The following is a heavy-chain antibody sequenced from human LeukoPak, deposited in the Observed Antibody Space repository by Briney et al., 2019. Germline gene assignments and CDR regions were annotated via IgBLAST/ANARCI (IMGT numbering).Heavy chain of an antibody. J-gene: IGHJ4*02. Sequence: PSETLSLTCAVSGGSISSGGYSWSWIRQPPGKGLEWIGYIYHSGSTYYNPSLKSRVTISVDRSKNQFSLKLSSVTAADTAVYYCARLTTMDYFDYWGQGTLVTVSS. V-gene: IGHV4-30-2*01. CDR3: ARLTTMDYFDY. CDR1: GGSISSGGYS. D-gene: IGHD4-23*01. CDR2: IYHSGST.